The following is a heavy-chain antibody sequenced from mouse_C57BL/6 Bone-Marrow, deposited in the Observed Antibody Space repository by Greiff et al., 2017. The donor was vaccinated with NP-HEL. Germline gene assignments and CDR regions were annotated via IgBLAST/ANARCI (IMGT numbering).Heavy chain of an antibody. D-gene: IGHD3-2*02. Sequence: EVQLVESGGGLVKPGGSLKLSCAASGFTFSDYGMHWVRQAPEKGLEWVAYISSGSSTIYYADTVKGRFTISRDNAKNTLFLQMTSLRSEDTAMYYCASAALRPFDYWGQGTTLTVSS. CDR2: ISSGSSTI. V-gene: IGHV5-17*01. CDR3: ASAALRPFDY. CDR1: GFTFSDYG. J-gene: IGHJ2*01.